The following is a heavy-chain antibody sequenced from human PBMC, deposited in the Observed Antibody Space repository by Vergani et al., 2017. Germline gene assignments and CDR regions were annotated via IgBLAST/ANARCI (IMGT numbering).Heavy chain of an antibody. CDR3: AKGPFDCSGCDNWFDP. CDR2: INSDGSRT. CDR1: GFTFSSYW. V-gene: IGHV3-74*01. J-gene: IGHJ5*02. Sequence: EVQLVESGGGLVQPGGSLRLSCAASGFTFSSYWMHWVRQVPGKGLVWVSRINSDGSRTTYADAVKGRFTISRDNAKNTLYLQMNSLRAEDTAVYYCAKGPFDCSGCDNWFDPWGQGALVTVSA. D-gene: IGHD3-22*01.